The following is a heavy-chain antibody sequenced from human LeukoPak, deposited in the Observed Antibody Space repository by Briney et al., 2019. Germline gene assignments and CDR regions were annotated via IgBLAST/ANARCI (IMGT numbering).Heavy chain of an antibody. D-gene: IGHD5-24*01. CDR1: GGSFSGYY. Sequence: SETLSLTCAVYGGSFSGYYWTWIRQPPGRGLEWIGEINHSGSTNYNPSLKSRVTISVDTSKSQFYLKLNSVTAADTAMYYCARGRDPYWGQGTLVTVSS. V-gene: IGHV4-34*01. CDR3: ARGRDPY. CDR2: INHSGST. J-gene: IGHJ4*02.